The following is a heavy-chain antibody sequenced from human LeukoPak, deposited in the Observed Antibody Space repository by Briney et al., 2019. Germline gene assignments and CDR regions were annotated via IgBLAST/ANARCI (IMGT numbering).Heavy chain of an antibody. CDR2: IEQDGSEK. V-gene: IGHV3-7*05. D-gene: IGHD5-18*01. CDR3: ARDRGYSTFDI. Sequence: GGSLRLSCAASGFTFSSYWMAWVRQAPGKGLEWVANIEQDGSEKNYVDSVKGRFTISRDNAKNSLCLQMSSLRAEDTAVYYCARDRGYSTFDIWGQGTMVTFSS. CDR1: GFTFSSYW. J-gene: IGHJ3*02.